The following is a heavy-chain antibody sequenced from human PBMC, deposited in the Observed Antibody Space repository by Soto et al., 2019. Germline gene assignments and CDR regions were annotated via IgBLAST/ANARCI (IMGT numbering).Heavy chain of an antibody. CDR3: ARPLTILGALPDY. CDR2: ISAYNGNT. Sequence: ASVKACCKAPRDAFTSYGISWVRQAPGQGLEWMGWISAYNGNTNYAQKLQGRVTMTTDTSTSTAYMELRSLRSDDTAVYYGARPLTILGALPDYWGQGTLVTVS. J-gene: IGHJ4*02. D-gene: IGHD3-3*01. V-gene: IGHV1-18*01. CDR1: RDAFTSYG.